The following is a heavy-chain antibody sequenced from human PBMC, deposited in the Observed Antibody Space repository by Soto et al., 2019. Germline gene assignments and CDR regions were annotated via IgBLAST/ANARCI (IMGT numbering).Heavy chain of an antibody. D-gene: IGHD3-22*01. V-gene: IGHV4-30-4*01. J-gene: IGHJ3*02. CDR1: GGSISSGDYY. Sequence: QVQLQESGPGLVKPSQTLSLTCTVSGGSISSGDYYWSWIRQPPGKGLEWIGYIYYSGSTYYNPSLKSRVTISVDTSKNQLSLKLSSVTAADTAVYYCAREGTMIVVAESMIGAFYIWGQGTMVAVSS. CDR2: IYYSGST. CDR3: AREGTMIVVAESMIGAFYI.